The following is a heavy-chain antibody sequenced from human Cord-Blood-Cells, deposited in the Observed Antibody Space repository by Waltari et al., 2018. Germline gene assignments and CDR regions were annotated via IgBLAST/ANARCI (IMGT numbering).Heavy chain of an antibody. CDR2: INHSGST. Sequence: QVQLQQWGAGLLKPSETLSLTCAVSGGSFSGYYWSWIRQPPGKGLEWIGEINHSGSTNYNPSLKSRVTISVDTSKNQFSLKLSSVTAADTAVYYCARGACSSTSCYGAFDIWGQGTMVTVSS. J-gene: IGHJ3*02. D-gene: IGHD2-2*01. CDR3: ARGACSSTSCYGAFDI. CDR1: GGSFSGYY. V-gene: IGHV4-34*01.